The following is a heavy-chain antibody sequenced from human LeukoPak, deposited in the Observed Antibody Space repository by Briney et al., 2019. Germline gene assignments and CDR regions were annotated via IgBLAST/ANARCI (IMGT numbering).Heavy chain of an antibody. Sequence: GGSLRLSCAASGFTFSSYAMHWVRQAPGKGLEWVAVISYDGSNKYYADSVKGRFTISRDNSKNTLYLQMNSLRAEDTAVYYCAKDSAAAAPVYYYYYMDVWGKGTTVTISS. CDR1: GFTFSSYA. V-gene: IGHV3-30*04. CDR3: AKDSAAAAPVYYYYYMDV. D-gene: IGHD6-13*01. CDR2: ISYDGSNK. J-gene: IGHJ6*03.